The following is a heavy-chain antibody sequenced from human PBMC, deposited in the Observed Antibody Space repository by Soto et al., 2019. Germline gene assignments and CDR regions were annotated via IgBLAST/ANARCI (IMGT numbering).Heavy chain of an antibody. CDR1: GYTFTSYA. CDR3: ARDLTIFGGVIGSLSF. D-gene: IGHD3-3*01. J-gene: IGHJ4*02. CDR2: VNAGNGNT. Sequence: ASVKVSCKASGYTFTSYAIHWVRQAPGQRLEWMGWVNAGNGNTKYSQKLQGRVTITRDTSASTAYMELNSLRAEDTAVYYCARDLTIFGGVIGSLSFWGQGTLVTVSS. V-gene: IGHV1-3*01.